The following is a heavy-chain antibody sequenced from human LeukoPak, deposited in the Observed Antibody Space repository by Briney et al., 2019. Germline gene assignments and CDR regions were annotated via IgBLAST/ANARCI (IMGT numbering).Heavy chain of an antibody. J-gene: IGHJ4*02. CDR2: INPNSGGT. D-gene: IGHD5-18*01. CDR3: ARTGRDTAYDY. V-gene: IGHV1-2*06. CDR1: GYTFPSYF. Sequence: ASVKVSCKASGYTFPSYFMHWVRQAPGQGLEWMGRINPNSGGTNYAQKFQGRVTMTRDTSISTAYMELSRLRSDDTAVYYCARTGRDTAYDYWGQGTLVTVSS.